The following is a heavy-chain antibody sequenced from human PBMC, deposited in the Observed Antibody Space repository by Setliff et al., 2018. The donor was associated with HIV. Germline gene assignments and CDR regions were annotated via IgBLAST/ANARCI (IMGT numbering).Heavy chain of an antibody. CDR1: GISINGYY. J-gene: IGHJ6*03. CDR3: ARGTAYYNFWSGYSQGYYYYMDV. CDR2: VSSIGNT. D-gene: IGHD3-3*01. V-gene: IGHV4-59*12. Sequence: SQTLSLTCTVSGISINGYYWSWIRQSPRTRLEWIGYVSSIGNTNYNPSLKSRVTISVDTSENQFSLKLSSVTAADTAVYYCARGTAYYNFWSGYSQGYYYYMDVWGKGTTVTVSS.